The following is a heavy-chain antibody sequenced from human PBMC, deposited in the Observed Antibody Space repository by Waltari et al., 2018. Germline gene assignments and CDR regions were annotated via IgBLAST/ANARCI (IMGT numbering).Heavy chain of an antibody. J-gene: IGHJ4*02. Sequence: QVQLQESGPGLVKPSETLSLTCTVSGGSISSYYWSWIRQPPGKGLDWIGYIYFSGSTNANPALKSRVTISVDTSKNQFSLKLSSVTAADTAVYYCARVGSSSWSYYFDYWGQGTLVTVSS. D-gene: IGHD6-13*01. CDR2: IYFSGST. CDR1: GGSISSYY. V-gene: IGHV4-59*01. CDR3: ARVGSSSWSYYFDY.